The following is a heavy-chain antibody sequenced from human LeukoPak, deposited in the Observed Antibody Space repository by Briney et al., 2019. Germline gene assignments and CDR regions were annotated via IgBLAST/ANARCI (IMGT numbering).Heavy chain of an antibody. V-gene: IGHV4-59*01. D-gene: IGHD2-15*01. J-gene: IGHJ3*02. Sequence: PSETLSLTCTVSGGSISSYYWSWIRQPPGKGLEWIGYIYYSGSTNYNPSLKSRVTISVDTSKNQFSLKLSSVTAADTAVYHCARADGYCSGGSCYSAFDIWGQGTMVTVSS. CDR1: GGSISSYY. CDR3: ARADGYCSGGSCYSAFDI. CDR2: IYYSGST.